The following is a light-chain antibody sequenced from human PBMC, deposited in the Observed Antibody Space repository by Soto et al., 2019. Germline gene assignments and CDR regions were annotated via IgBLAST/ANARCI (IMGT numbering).Light chain of an antibody. Sequence: QSVLAQTPSASATPGQRVTISCSGTNSNIGSNTIAWYQQLPGTAPKRLIHSNNQRPSGVPDRFSASKSGTSASLAISGLQSEDEADYYCATWDDSLNGYAFGTGTKVTVL. J-gene: IGLJ1*01. CDR1: NSNIGSNT. CDR3: ATWDDSLNGYA. CDR2: SNN. V-gene: IGLV1-44*01.